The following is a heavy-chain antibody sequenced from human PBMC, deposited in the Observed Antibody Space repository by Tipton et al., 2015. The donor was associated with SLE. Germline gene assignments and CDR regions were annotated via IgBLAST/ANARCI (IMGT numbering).Heavy chain of an antibody. Sequence: TLSLTCTVSGGSMISYYWNWIRQPAGKGLEWIGRIYTSGTTNYNPSLKSRVNMSVDTSKNQFSLKLSSVTAADTAVYYCARDTFGLVTDDAFDIWGQGTMVTVSS. J-gene: IGHJ3*02. CDR3: ARDTFGLVTDDAFDI. D-gene: IGHD3-3*01. V-gene: IGHV4-4*07. CDR2: IYTSGTT. CDR1: GGSMISYY.